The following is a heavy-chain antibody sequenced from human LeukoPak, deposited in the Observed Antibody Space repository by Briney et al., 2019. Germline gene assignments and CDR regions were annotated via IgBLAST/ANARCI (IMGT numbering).Heavy chain of an antibody. J-gene: IGHJ3*02. Sequence: PGGSLRLSCAASGFTVSSNYMSWVRQAPGKGLEWVSVNYSGGSTYYADSVKGRFTISRDNSKNTLYLQMNSLRAEDTAVYYCASFTTDIVATILGSGAFDIWGQGTMVTVSS. CDR3: ASFTTDIVATILGSGAFDI. CDR1: GFTVSSNY. V-gene: IGHV3-66*01. CDR2: NYSGGST. D-gene: IGHD5-12*01.